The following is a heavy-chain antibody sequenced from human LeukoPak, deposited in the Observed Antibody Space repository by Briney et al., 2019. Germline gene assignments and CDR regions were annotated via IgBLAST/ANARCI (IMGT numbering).Heavy chain of an antibody. CDR2: ISSSSSYI. CDR3: ARDRLTYFDY. V-gene: IGHV3-21*01. Sequence: GGSLRLSCAASGFTFSSYSMNWVRQAPGKGLEWVSSISSSSSYIYYADSVKGRFTISRDNAKNSRYLQMNSLRAEDTAVYYCARDRLTYFDYWGQGTLVTVSS. D-gene: IGHD3-16*01. CDR1: GFTFSSYS. J-gene: IGHJ4*02.